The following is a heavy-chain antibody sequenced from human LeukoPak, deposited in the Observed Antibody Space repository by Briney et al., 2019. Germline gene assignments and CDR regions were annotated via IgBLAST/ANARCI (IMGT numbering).Heavy chain of an antibody. CDR1: GFTFSSYS. CDR2: ISSSSSYI. V-gene: IGHV3-21*01. Sequence: GGSLRLSCAASGFTFSSYSMNWVRQAPGKGLEWVSSISSSSSYIYYADSLKGRFTISRDNAKNSLYLQMNSLRAEDTAVYHCARDLKAFDIWGQGTMVTVSS. J-gene: IGHJ3*02. CDR3: ARDLKAFDI.